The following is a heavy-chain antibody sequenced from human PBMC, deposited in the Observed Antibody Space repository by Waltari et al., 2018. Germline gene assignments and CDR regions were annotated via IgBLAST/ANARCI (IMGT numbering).Heavy chain of an antibody. Sequence: QVQLVQSGAEVKKPGASVKVSCKASGSTFTVDYLHWVRQAPGQGLEWMGWINPKSGGTNYAQNFQGWVTMTRDTSITTAYMELSSLRSDDTAVYYCARQSGYSSYYFENWGQGTLVTVSS. J-gene: IGHJ4*02. V-gene: IGHV1-2*04. CDR3: ARQSGYSSYYFEN. CDR2: INPKSGGT. D-gene: IGHD6-19*01. CDR1: GSTFTVDY.